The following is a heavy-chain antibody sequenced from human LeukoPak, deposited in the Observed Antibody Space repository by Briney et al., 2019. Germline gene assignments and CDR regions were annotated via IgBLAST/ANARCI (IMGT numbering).Heavy chain of an antibody. Sequence: SETLSLTCTVSGGSISSGDYYWSWLRQPPGKGLEWIAYVYYSGSTYYNPSLKSRVTMSADTSKNQLSLKLSSVTAADTAVYYCARPYYYDSRIDPWGQGILVTVSS. J-gene: IGHJ5*02. CDR3: ARPYYYDSRIDP. CDR2: VYYSGST. D-gene: IGHD3-22*01. V-gene: IGHV4-30-4*01. CDR1: GGSISSGDYY.